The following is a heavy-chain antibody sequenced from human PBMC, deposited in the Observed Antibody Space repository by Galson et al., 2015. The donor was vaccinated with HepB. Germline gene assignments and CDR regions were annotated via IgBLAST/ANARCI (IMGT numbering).Heavy chain of an antibody. CDR3: ARDHSYDILTGYYSSNSYYYMDV. J-gene: IGHJ6*03. V-gene: IGHV1-18*01. CDR1: GYTFTVFV. Sequence: PVKVSCMASGYTFTVFVILCVRQAPGQGLESIGWFREDNGNATYAQNFKEGATIPIDTSTTTGYMELRSLTSDDTAVYYCARDHSYDILTGYYSSNSYYYMDVWGKGTTVTVSS. CDR2: FREDNGNA. D-gene: IGHD3-9*01.